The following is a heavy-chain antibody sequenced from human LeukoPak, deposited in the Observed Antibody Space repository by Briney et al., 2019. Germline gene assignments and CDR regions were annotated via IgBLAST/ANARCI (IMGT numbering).Heavy chain of an antibody. Sequence: SETLSLTCAVYGGSFSGYYWSWIRQPPGKGLEWIGEINHSGSTNCNPSLKSRVTISVDTSKNQFSLKLSSVTAADTAVYYCARGLYCSSTSCYAGNWFDPWGQGTLVTVSS. CDR3: ARGLYCSSTSCYAGNWFDP. CDR1: GGSFSGYY. V-gene: IGHV4-34*01. CDR2: INHSGST. J-gene: IGHJ5*02. D-gene: IGHD2-2*01.